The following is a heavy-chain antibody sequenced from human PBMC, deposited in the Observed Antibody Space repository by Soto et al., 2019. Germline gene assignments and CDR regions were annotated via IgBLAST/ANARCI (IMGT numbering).Heavy chain of an antibody. CDR2: VYYSGNT. D-gene: IGHD6-13*01. J-gene: IGHJ6*03. Sequence: SETLSPTCTVSDGSSSAYYWSWFRHPPKKGLKWIWYVYYSGNTNYNPSLESRVTISVDTSRNRFSLNLTSATAADTAVYYCARKGAAASYAHYYMDVWGRGTAVTVSS. CDR1: DGSSSAYY. CDR3: ARKGAAASYAHYYMDV. V-gene: IGHV4-59*01.